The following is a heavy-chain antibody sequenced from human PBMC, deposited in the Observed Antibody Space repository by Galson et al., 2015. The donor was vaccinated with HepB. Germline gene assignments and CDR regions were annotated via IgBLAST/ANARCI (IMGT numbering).Heavy chain of an antibody. V-gene: IGHV3-21*01. CDR2: ISSSSSYI. D-gene: IGHD5-24*01. Sequence: SLRLSCAASGFTFSSYSMYWVRQAPGKGLEWVSSISSSSSYIYYADSVKGRFTISRDNAKNSLYLQMNSLRAEDTAVYYCARGRGVATTQTWGQGTLVTVSS. CDR3: ARGRGVATTQT. CDR1: GFTFSSYS. J-gene: IGHJ5*02.